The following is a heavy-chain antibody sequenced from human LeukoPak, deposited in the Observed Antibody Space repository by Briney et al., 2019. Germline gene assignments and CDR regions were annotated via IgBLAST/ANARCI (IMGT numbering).Heavy chain of an antibody. V-gene: IGHV3-23*01. CDR3: AKDRGGSAYYFDY. Sequence: GSLRLSCAASGFTFSSYAMSWVRQAPGKGLEWVSAISGSGGSTYYADSVKGRFTISRDNAKNSLYLQMNSLRAEDTALYYCAKDRGGSAYYFDYWGQGTLVTVSS. D-gene: IGHD3-16*01. J-gene: IGHJ4*02. CDR2: ISGSGGST. CDR1: GFTFSSYA.